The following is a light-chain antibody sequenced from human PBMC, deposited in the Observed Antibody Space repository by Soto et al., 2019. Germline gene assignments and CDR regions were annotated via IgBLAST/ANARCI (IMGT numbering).Light chain of an antibody. J-gene: IGLJ1*01. CDR2: NDN. CDR3: AAWDETLIDV. Sequence: QSALTQPPSASGTPGQTVTISCSGSSSNIGSNTVSWYQQLPGAAPTLLIYNDNERPSGVPDRFSGPKSGTSASLAISGLQSEDEADYYCAAWDETLIDVFGTGTKLTVL. CDR1: SSNIGSNT. V-gene: IGLV1-44*01.